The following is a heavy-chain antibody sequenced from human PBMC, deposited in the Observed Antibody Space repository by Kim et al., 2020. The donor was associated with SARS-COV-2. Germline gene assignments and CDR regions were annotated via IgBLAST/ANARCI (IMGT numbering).Heavy chain of an antibody. J-gene: IGHJ6*02. D-gene: IGHD2-15*01. CDR3: ARGVAAKENFYYNGMDV. V-gene: IGHV4-4*02. Sequence: SETLSLTCAVSGGSISSTNWLNWVRQPPGKGLEWIGEIYHSGTTNYNPSLKSRVTLSVDKSKNQFSLKLSSVTAADTAVYYCARGVAAKENFYYNGMDVWGQGTTVTVSS. CDR1: GGSISSTNW. CDR2: IYHSGTT.